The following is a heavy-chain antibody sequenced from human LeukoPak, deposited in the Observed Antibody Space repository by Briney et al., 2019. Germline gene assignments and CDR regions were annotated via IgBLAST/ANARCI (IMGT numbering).Heavy chain of an antibody. CDR1: GFTFSSYA. CDR2: ISGSGGST. Sequence: PGGSLRLSCAASGFTFSSYAMSWVRQAPGKGLEWVSAISGSGGSTYYADSVKGRFTISRDNSKNTLHLQMNSLRVEDTALYYCVRDYRPSVDYGDSWYFQDWGQGTLVTVSS. J-gene: IGHJ1*01. V-gene: IGHV3-23*01. D-gene: IGHD4-17*01. CDR3: VRDYRPSVDYGDSWYFQD.